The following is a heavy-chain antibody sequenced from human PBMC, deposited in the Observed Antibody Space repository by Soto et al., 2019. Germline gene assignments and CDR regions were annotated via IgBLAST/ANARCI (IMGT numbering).Heavy chain of an antibody. D-gene: IGHD1-1*01. CDR2: IYYSVST. CDR1: GGSISSYY. J-gene: IGHJ4*02. Sequence: PSETLSLTCTVSGGSISSYYWSWIRQPPGKGLEWIGYIYYSVSTNYNPSLKSRVTISVDTSKNQFSLKLSSVTAADTAVYYCAREGVLGTTLDYWGQGTLVTVSS. V-gene: IGHV4-59*01. CDR3: AREGVLGTTLDY.